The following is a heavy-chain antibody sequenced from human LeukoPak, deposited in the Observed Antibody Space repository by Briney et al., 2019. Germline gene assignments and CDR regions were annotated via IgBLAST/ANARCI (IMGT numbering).Heavy chain of an antibody. Sequence: PGGSLRLSCAASGFTFSSYSMNWVRQAPGKGLEWVASISSISSYIYYADSGKGRFSISRDNAQNSLYLQMNSLRAEDTAVYYCARDPSTGYRYGLVRHFDYWGQGTLVTVSS. CDR3: ARDPSTGYRYGLVRHFDY. J-gene: IGHJ4*02. V-gene: IGHV3-21*01. CDR1: GFTFSSYS. D-gene: IGHD5-18*01. CDR2: ISSISSYI.